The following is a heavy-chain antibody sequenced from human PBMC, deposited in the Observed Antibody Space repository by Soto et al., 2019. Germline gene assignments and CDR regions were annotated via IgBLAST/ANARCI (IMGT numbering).Heavy chain of an antibody. CDR3: ARDRGLGVNPYYFDY. D-gene: IGHD6-19*01. CDR2: IYYSGST. Sequence: QVQLQESGPGLVKPSQTLSLTCTVSGGSISSGGYYWSWIRQHPGKGLEWIGYIYYSGSTYYNPSLKSRVTKPVDTSKNQFSLKLRSVTAADTAVYYWARDRGLGVNPYYFDYWGQGTLVTVSS. J-gene: IGHJ4*02. CDR1: GGSISSGGYY. V-gene: IGHV4-31*03.